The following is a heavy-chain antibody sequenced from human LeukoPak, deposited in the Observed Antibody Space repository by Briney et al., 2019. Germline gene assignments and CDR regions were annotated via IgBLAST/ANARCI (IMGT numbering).Heavy chain of an antibody. Sequence: GGSLRLSCTASGFTFGDYAMSWFRQAPGKGLEWVGFIRSKAYGGTTEYAASVKGRFTISRDDSKSIAYLQMNGLKTEDTAVYYCTRDPSGSYRPFDYWGQGTLVTVSS. V-gene: IGHV3-49*03. CDR2: IRSKAYGGTT. CDR1: GFTFGDYA. J-gene: IGHJ4*02. D-gene: IGHD1-26*01. CDR3: TRDPSGSYRPFDY.